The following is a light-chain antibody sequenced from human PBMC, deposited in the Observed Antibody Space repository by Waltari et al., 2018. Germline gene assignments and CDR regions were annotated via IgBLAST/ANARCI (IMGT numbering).Light chain of an antibody. Sequence: DIVMTQSPDSLAVSLGERVTINCKSSQSVLYSSNNKNYLAWYQQKPGQPPKLLIYWASTRESGVPDRFSGSGPGTDFTLTISSLQAEDVAVYYCQQYYSTPPLTFGGGTKVEIK. CDR2: WAS. V-gene: IGKV4-1*01. CDR1: QSVLYSSNNKNY. CDR3: QQYYSTPPLT. J-gene: IGKJ4*01.